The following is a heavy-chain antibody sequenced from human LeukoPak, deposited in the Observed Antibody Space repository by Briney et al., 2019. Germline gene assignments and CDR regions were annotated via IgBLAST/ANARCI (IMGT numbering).Heavy chain of an antibody. D-gene: IGHD1-26*01. CDR2: INHSGST. CDR1: GGSFSGYY. CDR3: ARDFVGAKYYGMDV. Sequence: PSETLSLTCAVYGGSFSGYYWSWIRHPPGKGLEWIGEINHSGSTNYNPSLKSRVTISVGTSKNQFSLKLTSLTAADTAVYYCARDFVGAKYYGMDVWGQGTTVTVSS. J-gene: IGHJ6*02. V-gene: IGHV4-34*01.